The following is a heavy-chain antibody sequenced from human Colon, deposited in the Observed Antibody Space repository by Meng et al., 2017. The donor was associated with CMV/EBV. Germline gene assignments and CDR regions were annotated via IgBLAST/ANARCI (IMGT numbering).Heavy chain of an antibody. Sequence: ASVKASCKSSGYAFTDYYIHWVRQAPGQGLEWVGWINPYSGVTSYAQKFQGRVSMTRDTSITTAYMELTRLTSDDSAIYYCAKAVAASDYYYRGMDVWGQGTTVTVSS. CDR3: AKAVAASDYYYRGMDV. V-gene: IGHV1-2*02. J-gene: IGHJ6*02. CDR2: INPYSGVT. D-gene: IGHD2-15*01. CDR1: GYAFTDYY.